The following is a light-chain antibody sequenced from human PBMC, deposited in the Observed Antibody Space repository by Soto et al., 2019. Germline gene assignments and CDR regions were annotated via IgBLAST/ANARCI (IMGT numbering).Light chain of an antibody. J-gene: IGKJ3*01. CDR2: AAS. CDR3: QNLDSAAFT. Sequence: DIQMTQSPSSLSASLGDRVTITCRASQDISNYLAWYQQRPGKIPKLLIYAASTLQSGVPSRFNGSGSGTDFTLTISSLLPEDVATYYCQNLDSAAFTFGPGTKVAIK. V-gene: IGKV1-27*01. CDR1: QDISNY.